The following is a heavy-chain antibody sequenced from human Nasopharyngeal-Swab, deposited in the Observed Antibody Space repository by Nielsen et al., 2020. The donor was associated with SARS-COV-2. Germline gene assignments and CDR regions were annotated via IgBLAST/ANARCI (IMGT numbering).Heavy chain of an antibody. V-gene: IGHV3-33*01. D-gene: IGHD3-10*01. CDR2: LWYDGTNR. CDR1: GFTFSRYG. Sequence: LKISCEASGFTFSRYGMHWVRQAPGKGLEWVAVLWYDGTNRYYADSVKDRFTISRDNSKNTLDLQMNSLKAVDTAIYYCVRALGEEGDYWGQGTPVTVSS. CDR3: VRALGEEGDY. J-gene: IGHJ4*02.